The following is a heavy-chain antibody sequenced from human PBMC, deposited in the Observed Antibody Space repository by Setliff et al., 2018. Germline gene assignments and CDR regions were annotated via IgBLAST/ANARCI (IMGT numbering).Heavy chain of an antibody. D-gene: IGHD4-17*01. V-gene: IGHV1-69*13. Sequence: SVKVSCKASGGTFSSYGISWVRQAPGQGLEWMGGTIPIFGTTDYAQKFQGRVTITADESTSTAYMELNSLRSEDTAIYYCARDSYGDNLPYNWFAPWGQGTLVTVSS. J-gene: IGHJ5*02. CDR1: GGTFSSYG. CDR2: TIPIFGTT. CDR3: ARDSYGDNLPYNWFAP.